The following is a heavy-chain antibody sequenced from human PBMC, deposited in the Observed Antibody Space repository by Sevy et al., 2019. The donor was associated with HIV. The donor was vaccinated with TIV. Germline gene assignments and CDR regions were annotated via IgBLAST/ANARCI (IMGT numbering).Heavy chain of an antibody. J-gene: IGHJ4*02. D-gene: IGHD6-13*01. CDR1: GGSISSSSYY. CDR3: ARLSSSWSPFDY. CDR2: IYYSGST. Sequence: SETLSLTCTVSGGSISSSSYYWGWIRQPPGKGLGWIGSIYYSGSTYYNPSLKSRVTISVDTSKNQFSLKLSSVTAADTAVYYCARLSSSWSPFDYWGQGTLVTVSS. V-gene: IGHV4-39*01.